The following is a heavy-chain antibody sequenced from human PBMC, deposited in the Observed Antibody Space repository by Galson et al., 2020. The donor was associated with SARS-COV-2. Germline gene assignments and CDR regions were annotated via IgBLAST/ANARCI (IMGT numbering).Heavy chain of an antibody. CDR2: IKQDGSEK. CDR1: GFTFSSYW. J-gene: IGHJ4*02. CDR3: ARERTDFWWGPEGYFDY. D-gene: IGHD3-3*01. Sequence: LSLTCAASGFTFSSYWMGWVRQAPGKGLEWVANIKQDGSEKYYVDSVKGRFTISRDNAKNSLYLQMNSLRAEDTAVYYCARERTDFWWGPEGYFDYWGQGTLVTVSS. V-gene: IGHV3-7*01.